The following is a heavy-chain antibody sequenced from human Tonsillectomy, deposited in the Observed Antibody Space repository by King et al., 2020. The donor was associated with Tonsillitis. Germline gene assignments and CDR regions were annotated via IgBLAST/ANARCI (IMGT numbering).Heavy chain of an antibody. Sequence: VQLVESGGGLVQPGRSLRLSCAASGFTFDDYAMHWVRQAPGKGLEWVSGISWNSGSIGYADSVKGRFTFSRDNAKNSLYLQMNSLIAEDTALYYCAKDIGDIVVVPAAISYYYYGMDVWGQGTTVTVSS. CDR1: GFTFDDYA. CDR2: ISWNSGSI. D-gene: IGHD2-2*02. CDR3: AKDIGDIVVVPAAISYYYYGMDV. J-gene: IGHJ6*02. V-gene: IGHV3-9*01.